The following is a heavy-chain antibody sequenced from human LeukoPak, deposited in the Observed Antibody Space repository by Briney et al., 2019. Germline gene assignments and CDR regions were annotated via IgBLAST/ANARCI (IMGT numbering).Heavy chain of an antibody. Sequence: GGSLRLSCAASGFTFSSYWMSWVRQAPGKGLEWVANIKQDGSEKYYVDSVKGRFTISRDNAKNSLYLQMNSLRAEDTAVYYCARAGLAYCGGDCYSYYFDYWGQGTLVTVSS. CDR3: ARAGLAYCGGDCYSYYFDY. CDR1: GFTFSSYW. CDR2: IKQDGSEK. D-gene: IGHD2-21*02. J-gene: IGHJ4*02. V-gene: IGHV3-7*01.